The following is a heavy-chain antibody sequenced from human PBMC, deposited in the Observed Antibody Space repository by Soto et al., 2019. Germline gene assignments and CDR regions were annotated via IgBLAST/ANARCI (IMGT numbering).Heavy chain of an antibody. Sequence: SETLSLTCAVYGGSFSGYYWSWIRQPPGKGLEWIGEINHSGSTNYNPSLKSRVTISVDTSKNQFSLKLSSVTAADTAVYYCARSRVYDSSGYSDYWGQGTLVTVSS. CDR1: GGSFSGYY. CDR2: INHSGST. D-gene: IGHD3-22*01. V-gene: IGHV4-34*01. J-gene: IGHJ4*02. CDR3: ARSRVYDSSGYSDY.